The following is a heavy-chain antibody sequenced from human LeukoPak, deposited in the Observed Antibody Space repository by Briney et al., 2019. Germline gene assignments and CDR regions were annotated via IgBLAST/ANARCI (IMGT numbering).Heavy chain of an antibody. D-gene: IGHD4-17*01. J-gene: IGHJ3*01. V-gene: IGHV3-23*01. Sequence: GGSLRLSCVGSDFTFANYAMTWVRLTPGKGLEWVSSIKGSGSYAMYADSVSGRFTTSRDNSRNTIFLQMTSLRAEDTTIYYCGRDPNGDYIGAFEFWGLGTLVSVSS. CDR1: DFTFANYA. CDR3: GRDPNGDYIGAFEF. CDR2: IKGSGSYA.